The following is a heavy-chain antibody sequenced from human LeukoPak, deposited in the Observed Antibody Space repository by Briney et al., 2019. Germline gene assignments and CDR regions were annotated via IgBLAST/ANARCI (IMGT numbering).Heavy chain of an antibody. CDR2: INIYNGNT. J-gene: IGHJ4*02. CDR1: GYTFTSYG. CDR3: ARDPDGGRDFDY. V-gene: IGHV1-18*01. Sequence: ASVNVSCKASGYTFTSYGISWVRQAPGQGLEWMGWINIYNGNTNYAQNLQGRVTMTTDTSTSTAYMELRSLRSDDTAVYYCARDPDGGRDFDYWGQGTLVTVSS. D-gene: IGHD4-23*01.